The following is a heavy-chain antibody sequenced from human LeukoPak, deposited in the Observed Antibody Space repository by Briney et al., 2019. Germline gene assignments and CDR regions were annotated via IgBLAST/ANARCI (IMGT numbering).Heavy chain of an antibody. CDR2: ISSSGSTI. CDR3: AKGLKYYYDSSPSPGMY. CDR1: GFTFSSYE. J-gene: IGHJ4*02. D-gene: IGHD3-22*01. V-gene: IGHV3-48*03. Sequence: GGSLRLSCAASGFTFSSYEMNWVRQAPGKGQEWVSYISSSGSTIYYADSVKGRFTISRDNSKNTLYLQMNSLRAEDTAVYYCAKGLKYYYDSSPSPGMYWGQGTLVTVSS.